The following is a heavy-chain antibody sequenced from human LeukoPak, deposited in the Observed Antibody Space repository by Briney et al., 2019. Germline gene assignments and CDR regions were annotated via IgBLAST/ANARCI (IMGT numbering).Heavy chain of an antibody. V-gene: IGHV1-18*01. CDR1: GYTFTSYG. J-gene: IGHJ4*02. CDR2: ISAYNGNT. D-gene: IGHD3-3*01. CDR3: ARGISDFWSGYYTDYYFDY. Sequence: ASVKVSCKASGYTFTSYGISWVRQAPGQGLEWMGWISAYNGNTNYAQKLQGRVTMTTDTSTSTAYMELRSLRSDDTAVYYCARGISDFWSGYYTDYYFDYWGQETLVTVSS.